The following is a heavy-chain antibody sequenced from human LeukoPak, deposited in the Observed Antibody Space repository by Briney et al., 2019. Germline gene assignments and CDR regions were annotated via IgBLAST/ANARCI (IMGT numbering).Heavy chain of an antibody. Sequence: SETLSLTCTVSGGSISSFYWSWIRRSPGKGLEWIGDIFYSGSTNCNPSLKSRVTISVDTSKNQFSLKLSSVTAADTAVYYCARAVGGDGSGSLWGPGTLVTVSS. J-gene: IGHJ4*02. V-gene: IGHV4-59*01. CDR2: IFYSGST. CDR3: ARAVGGDGSGSL. CDR1: GGSISSFY. D-gene: IGHD3-10*01.